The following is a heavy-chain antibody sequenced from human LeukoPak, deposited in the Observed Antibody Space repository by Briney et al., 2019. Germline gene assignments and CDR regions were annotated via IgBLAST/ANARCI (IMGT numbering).Heavy chain of an antibody. CDR3: ARDSHPGGFYYYYFDY. V-gene: IGHV1-69*13. CDR1: GGTFSIYA. Sequence: SVTVSCKASGGTFSIYAISWVRQAPGQGLEWMGGIIPIFGTANYAQKFQGRVTITADESTSTAYMELSSLRSEDTAVYYCARDSHPGGFYYYYFDYWGQGTLVTVSS. J-gene: IGHJ4*02. D-gene: IGHD2/OR15-2a*01. CDR2: IIPIFGTA.